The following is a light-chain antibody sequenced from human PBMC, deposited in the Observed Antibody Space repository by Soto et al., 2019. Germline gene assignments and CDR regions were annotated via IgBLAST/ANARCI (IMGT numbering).Light chain of an antibody. CDR1: QSVGTY. J-gene: IGKJ1*01. Sequence: ENVLTQSPVTLSLSPGERANLSCRASQSVGTYVNWYQQKPGQAPRLLIYDASNRATGIPARFSGSGSGTDFTLTISSLEPEDFAVYYCQQRSNWPRTFGQGTKVDIK. CDR2: DAS. CDR3: QQRSNWPRT. V-gene: IGKV3-11*01.